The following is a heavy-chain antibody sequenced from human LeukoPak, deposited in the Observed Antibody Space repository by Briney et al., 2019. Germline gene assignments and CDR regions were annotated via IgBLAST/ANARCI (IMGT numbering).Heavy chain of an antibody. J-gene: IGHJ4*02. D-gene: IGHD5-12*01. Sequence: ASVKVSCKASGGTFSSYAISWVRQAPGQGLEWMGRIIPILGITNYAQKFQGRVTMTEDTSTDTAYMELSSLRSEDTAVYYCATDQGNSGYEFDYWGQGTLVTVSS. CDR2: IIPILGIT. V-gene: IGHV1-69*04. CDR1: GGTFSSYA. CDR3: ATDQGNSGYEFDY.